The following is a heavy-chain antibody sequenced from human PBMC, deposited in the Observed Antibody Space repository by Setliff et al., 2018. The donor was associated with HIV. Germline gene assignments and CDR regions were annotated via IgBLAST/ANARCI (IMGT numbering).Heavy chain of an antibody. V-gene: IGHV1-8*03. CDR2: MNPNSGNR. CDR1: GYTFTSYD. CDR3: ARGRGRYYDSRSYLDY. D-gene: IGHD3-22*01. J-gene: IGHJ4*02. Sequence: ASVKVSCKTSGYTFTSYDINWVRQATGQGLEWMGWMNPNSGNRGYAQKFQGRVTISRNTSINTAYMELSGLRSEDTAVYYCARGRGRYYDSRSYLDYWGQGTLVTVSS.